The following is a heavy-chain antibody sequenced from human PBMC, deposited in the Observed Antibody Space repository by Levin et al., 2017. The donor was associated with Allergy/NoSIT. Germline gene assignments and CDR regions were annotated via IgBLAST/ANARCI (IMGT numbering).Heavy chain of an antibody. CDR2: VSGSGGST. J-gene: IGHJ4*02. CDR1: GFTFSNYA. Sequence: ASVKVSCADSGFTFSNYAMSWVRQAPGKGLEWVSTVSGSGGSTYYADSVKGRFTISRDNSKNTLYLQMNSLRAEDTAVYYCARQSLIRAPFDYWGQGTLVTVSS. CDR3: ARQSLIRAPFDY. V-gene: IGHV3-23*01. D-gene: IGHD2/OR15-2a*01.